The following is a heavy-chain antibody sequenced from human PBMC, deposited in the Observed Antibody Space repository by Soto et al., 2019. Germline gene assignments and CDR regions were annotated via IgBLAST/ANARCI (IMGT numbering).Heavy chain of an antibody. Sequence: EVQLVESGGDLVHPGGSVRLSCAASGFTFGTHWMSWVRQAPGKGLEWVANIKGDASENYYADSVRGRFTISRDNGKSSLYLQMNSLRVEDTAVYYCAKDVRWGQGTLVTVSS. CDR2: IKGDASEN. V-gene: IGHV3-7*05. CDR3: AKDVR. CDR1: GFTFGTHW. J-gene: IGHJ4*02.